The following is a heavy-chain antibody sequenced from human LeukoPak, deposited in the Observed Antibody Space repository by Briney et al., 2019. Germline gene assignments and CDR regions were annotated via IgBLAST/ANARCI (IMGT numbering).Heavy chain of an antibody. J-gene: IGHJ4*02. D-gene: IGHD4-11*01. Sequence: GGSLRLSCAASGFTFSSYAMHWVRQAPGKGLEWVAVISYDGSNKYYADSVGGRFTISRDNSKNTLFLQMNSLRDEDTAVYYCAKDLYSNYGPADYWGQGNLVTVSS. CDR2: ISYDGSNK. CDR3: AKDLYSNYGPADY. CDR1: GFTFSSYA. V-gene: IGHV3-30-3*01.